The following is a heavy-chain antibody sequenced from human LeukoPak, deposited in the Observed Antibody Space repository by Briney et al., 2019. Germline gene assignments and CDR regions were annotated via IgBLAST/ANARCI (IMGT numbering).Heavy chain of an antibody. Sequence: GGSLRLSCAASGFTFSSYSMNWVRQAPGKGLGWVSSISSSSSYIYYADSVKGRFTISRDNAKNSLYLQMNSLRAEDTAVYYCARRDDSRGYHKIFDYWGPGTLVTVSS. J-gene: IGHJ4*02. CDR3: ARRDDSRGYHKIFDY. D-gene: IGHD3-22*01. CDR2: ISSSSSYI. V-gene: IGHV3-21*01. CDR1: GFTFSSYS.